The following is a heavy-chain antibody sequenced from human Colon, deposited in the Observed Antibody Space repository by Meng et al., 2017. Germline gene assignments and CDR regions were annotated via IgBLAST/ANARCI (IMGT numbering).Heavy chain of an antibody. CDR3: ARIGRYNRGSDD. CDR2: IIYDGSYK. Sequence: GESLKISCAASGFTFSSSTMHWVRQAPGKGLEWLAVIIYDGSYKFYADSVKDRLIISRDNSNNSLHLQMSGLRVDDTAVYYCARIGRYNRGSDDWGQGTLVTVSS. J-gene: IGHJ4*02. V-gene: IGHV3-30*15. CDR1: GFTFSSST. D-gene: IGHD6-19*01.